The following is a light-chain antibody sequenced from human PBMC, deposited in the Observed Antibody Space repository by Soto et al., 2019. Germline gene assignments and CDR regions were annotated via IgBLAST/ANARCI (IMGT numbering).Light chain of an antibody. CDR1: QSVNSRY. Sequence: EIVLTQSPGTLSLSPGERAALSCRASQSVNSRYLAWYQQKPGHAPRLLIYGASSRATGIPDRFSVSGSGTDFTLTISRLEPEDFAVYHCQYYGSSPSFGPGTRVDIK. V-gene: IGKV3-20*01. J-gene: IGKJ3*01. CDR3: QYYGSSPS. CDR2: GAS.